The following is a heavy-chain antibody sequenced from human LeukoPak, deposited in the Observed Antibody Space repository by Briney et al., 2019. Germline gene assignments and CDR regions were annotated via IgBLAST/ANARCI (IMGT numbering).Heavy chain of an antibody. V-gene: IGHV3-23*01. CDR2: ISGSGGST. CDR3: AKHGIVATITQGNYYYYYMDV. CDR1: GFTFSSYA. Sequence: GGSLRLSCAASGFTFSSYAMSWVRQAPGKGLEWVSAISGSGGSTYYADSVKGRFTISRDNSKNTLYLQMNSLRAEDTAVYYCAKHGIVATITQGNYYYYYMDVWGKGTTVTVSS. D-gene: IGHD5-12*01. J-gene: IGHJ6*03.